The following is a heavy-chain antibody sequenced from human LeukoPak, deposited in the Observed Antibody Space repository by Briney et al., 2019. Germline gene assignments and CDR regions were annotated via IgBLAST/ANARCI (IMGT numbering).Heavy chain of an antibody. Sequence: GGSLGLSCAASGLTVSSTYMSWVRQTPGKGLEWVSVIYSGGSTYYADSVKGRFTISRDNSKNTLYLQMNSLRAEDTAVYYCAKDPGYSSGWYFGYWGQGTLVTVSS. CDR2: IYSGGST. J-gene: IGHJ4*02. CDR1: GLTVSSTY. V-gene: IGHV3-66*01. D-gene: IGHD6-19*01. CDR3: AKDPGYSSGWYFGY.